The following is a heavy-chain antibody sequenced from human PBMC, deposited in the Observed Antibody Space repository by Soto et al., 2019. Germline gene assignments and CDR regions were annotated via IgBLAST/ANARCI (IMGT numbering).Heavy chain of an antibody. CDR1: GGSISTSNYY. J-gene: IGHJ4*02. D-gene: IGHD2-21*02. Sequence: TSETLSLTCSVSGGSISTSNYYWGWIRQPPGKGLEWIGSIYYTGSTYYNPSLKSRVTISVDTSKNQFSLKLSSVTAADSAVYFCTRGLSLPGLYWGQRTLVTVSS. CDR2: IYYTGST. CDR3: TRGLSLPGLY. V-gene: IGHV4-39*01.